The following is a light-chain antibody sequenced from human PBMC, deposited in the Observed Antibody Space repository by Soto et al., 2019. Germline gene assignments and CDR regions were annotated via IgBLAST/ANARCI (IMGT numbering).Light chain of an antibody. Sequence: EIVMTQSPATLSVSPGERATLSCRASQSVNRNLAWYQQKPGQTTRLLIYDASSRATGIPARFSGSGSGTDFTLTISSLQSEDFAVYYCQQYNNWHLTFGGGTNVEIK. CDR1: QSVNRN. J-gene: IGKJ4*01. CDR2: DAS. CDR3: QQYNNWHLT. V-gene: IGKV3-15*01.